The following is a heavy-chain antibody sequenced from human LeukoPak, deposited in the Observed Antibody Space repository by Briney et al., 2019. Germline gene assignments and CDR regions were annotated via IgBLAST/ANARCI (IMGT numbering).Heavy chain of an antibody. Sequence: GGSLRLSCAASGFTFSSYAMSWVRQAPGKGLEWVSAISGSGGSTYYADSVKGRFTISRDNSKNTLYLQMNSLRAEDTAVYYCAKTDKHYYDSSGSVFDYWGQGTLVTVSS. CDR1: GFTFSSYA. CDR3: AKTDKHYYDSSGSVFDY. D-gene: IGHD3-22*01. J-gene: IGHJ4*02. CDR2: ISGSGGST. V-gene: IGHV3-23*01.